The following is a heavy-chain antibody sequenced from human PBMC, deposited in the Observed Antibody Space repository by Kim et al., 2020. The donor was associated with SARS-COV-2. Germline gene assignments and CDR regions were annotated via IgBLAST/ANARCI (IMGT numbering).Heavy chain of an antibody. Sequence: SETLSLTCTVSGGSISSSSYYWGWIRQPPGKGLEWIGSIYYSGSTYYNPSLKSRVTISVDTSKNQFSLKLSSVTAADTAVYYCARRCVRSTYYYGSGSPDYGMDVWGQGTTVTVSS. CDR1: GGSISSSSYY. CDR3: ARRCVRSTYYYGSGSPDYGMDV. J-gene: IGHJ6*02. CDR2: IYYSGST. V-gene: IGHV4-39*01. D-gene: IGHD3-10*01.